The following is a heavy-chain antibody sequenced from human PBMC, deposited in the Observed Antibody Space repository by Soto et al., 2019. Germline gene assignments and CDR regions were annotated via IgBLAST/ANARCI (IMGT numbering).Heavy chain of an antibody. V-gene: IGHV3-23*01. CDR3: AKDPGYPPPVMDV. J-gene: IGHJ6*02. D-gene: IGHD3-16*02. Sequence: MRLSCEASGFTFSSYAMSWVRQAPGKGLEWVSAISVSGGSTYYADSVKGRFTISRDNSKNTLYLQMNSLRAEDTAVYYCAKDPGYPPPVMDVWGQGTTVTVSS. CDR1: GFTFSSYA. CDR2: ISVSGGST.